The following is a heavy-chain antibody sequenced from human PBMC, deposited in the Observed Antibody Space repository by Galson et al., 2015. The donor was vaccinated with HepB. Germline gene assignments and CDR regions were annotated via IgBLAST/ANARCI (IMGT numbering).Heavy chain of an antibody. J-gene: IGHJ5*02. D-gene: IGHD2-2*01. CDR2: IIPIFGTA. Sequence: SVKVSCKASGGTFSSYAISWVRQAPGQGLEWMGGIIPIFGTANYAQKFQGRVTITADESTSTAYMELSSLRSEDTAVYYCATSGYCSSTSCEPASARPHPWGQGTLVTVSS. CDR1: GGTFSSYA. V-gene: IGHV1-69*13. CDR3: ATSGYCSSTSCEPASARPHP.